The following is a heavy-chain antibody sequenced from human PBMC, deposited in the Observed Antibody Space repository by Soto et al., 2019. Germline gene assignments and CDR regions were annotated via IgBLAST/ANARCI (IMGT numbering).Heavy chain of an antibody. Sequence: PGGSLRLSCAASGFPFTNAWMSWVRQVPGKGLEWIARVLSKADGGETDYAAPVKDRFTISRDDSRNTLHLQMNSLRTEDTAVYYCTTYVYIWRSARYRSAYRGQGALVTVSS. J-gene: IGHJ4*02. D-gene: IGHD3-16*02. V-gene: IGHV3-15*01. CDR2: VLSKADGGET. CDR3: TTYVYIWRSARYRSAY. CDR1: GFPFTNAW.